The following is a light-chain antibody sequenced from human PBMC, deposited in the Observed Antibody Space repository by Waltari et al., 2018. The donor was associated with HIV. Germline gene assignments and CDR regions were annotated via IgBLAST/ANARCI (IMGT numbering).Light chain of an antibody. V-gene: IGLV1-40*01. CDR2: GNN. Sequence: QSVLTQPPSVSGAPGQRVTISCTGSSSNIGAGYDVHWYQQLPGTAPKLLIYGNNHPASGVPDRFSGSKSDTSASLAITGLQSEDEADYYCQSYDSTLSGSDWVFGGGTKLTVL. CDR1: SSNIGAGYD. CDR3: QSYDSTLSGSDWV. J-gene: IGLJ3*02.